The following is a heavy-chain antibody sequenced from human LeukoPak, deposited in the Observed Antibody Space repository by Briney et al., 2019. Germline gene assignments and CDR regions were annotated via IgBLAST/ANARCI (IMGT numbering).Heavy chain of an antibody. CDR2: INPNSGGT. CDR1: GYTFTGYY. Sequence: GASVKVSCKASGYTFTGYYMHWVRQAPGQGLEWMGWINPNSGGTNYAQKFQGRVTMTRDTSISTAYMELSRLRSDDTAVYYCARGVVSAPLVPAAIPGNWFDPWGQGTLVTVSS. J-gene: IGHJ5*02. D-gene: IGHD2-2*01. V-gene: IGHV1-2*02. CDR3: ARGVVSAPLVPAAIPGNWFDP.